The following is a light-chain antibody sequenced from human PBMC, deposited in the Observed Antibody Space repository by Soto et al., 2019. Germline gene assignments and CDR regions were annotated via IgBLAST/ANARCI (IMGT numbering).Light chain of an antibody. CDR2: HAS. J-gene: IGKJ1*01. CDR1: QSIDRW. V-gene: IGKV1-5*01. CDR3: QHYNSYGT. Sequence: QMTQSPSTLPSSLGDSVTITCRASQSIDRWLAWYQQRPGKAPKILIYHASSLETGVQSSFSGSGSGTEFTLTIRSLQPDDFATYYCQHYNSYGTFGQGTKVDIK.